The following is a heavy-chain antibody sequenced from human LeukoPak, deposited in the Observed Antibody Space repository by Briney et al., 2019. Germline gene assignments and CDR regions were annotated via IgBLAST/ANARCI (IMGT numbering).Heavy chain of an antibody. D-gene: IGHD5-18*01. CDR2: IRYDGSNT. Sequence: PGGSLRLSCAASGFTLSGYGMHWGRKAPGKRLQLLAFIRYDGSNTDYADSVKGRFTISRDNSKNTLYLQMNSLRAEDTAVYYCAKDRGYSYGDFDFWGQGTLVTVSS. V-gene: IGHV3-30*02. CDR3: AKDRGYSYGDFDF. J-gene: IGHJ4*02. CDR1: GFTLSGYG.